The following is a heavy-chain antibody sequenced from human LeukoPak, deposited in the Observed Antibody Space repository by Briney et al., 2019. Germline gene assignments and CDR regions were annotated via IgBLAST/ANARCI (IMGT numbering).Heavy chain of an antibody. CDR3: ARGQGATVPKVGKNWFDP. CDR1: VGSFSGYH. J-gene: IGHJ5*02. CDR2: VNESGGT. Sequence: SETLSLTCAVYVGSFSGYHWNWIRQPPGKGPEWIGEVNESGGTNINPSLRSRVILSVDTSMNQFSLKLISVTAADTGVYYCARGQGATVPKVGKNWFDPWGHGTRVIVSP. V-gene: IGHV4-34*01. D-gene: IGHD1-26*01.